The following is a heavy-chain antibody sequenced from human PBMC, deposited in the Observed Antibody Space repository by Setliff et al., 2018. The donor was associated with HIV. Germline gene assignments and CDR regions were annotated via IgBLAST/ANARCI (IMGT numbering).Heavy chain of an antibody. D-gene: IGHD6-6*01. Sequence: APGQGLEWMGVISPIFQIADYAQKFQGRLTITADKSTTTAYMELSSLTSEDTAIYYCARLGVGYSTSWEHHFD. CDR2: ISPIFQIA. CDR3: ARLGVGYSTSWEHHFD. J-gene: IGHJ4*01. V-gene: IGHV1-69*17.